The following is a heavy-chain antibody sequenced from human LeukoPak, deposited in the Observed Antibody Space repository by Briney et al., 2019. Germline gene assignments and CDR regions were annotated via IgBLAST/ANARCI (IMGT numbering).Heavy chain of an antibody. CDR1: GGSISTFY. CDR2: IYYTGST. V-gene: IGHV4-59*01. Sequence: SETLSLTCTVSGGSISTFYWSWIRQPPGEGLEWIGFIYYTGSTNYNPSLYSLVTISLDTSKNHFSLRLTSVTAADTALYYCARGYCSGGSCYYFDLWGRGTLVTVSS. CDR3: ARGYCSGGSCYYFDL. D-gene: IGHD2-15*01. J-gene: IGHJ2*01.